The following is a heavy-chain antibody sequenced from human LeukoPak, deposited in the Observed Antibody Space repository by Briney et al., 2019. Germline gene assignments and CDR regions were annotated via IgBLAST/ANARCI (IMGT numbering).Heavy chain of an antibody. V-gene: IGHV3-30*18. D-gene: IGHD3-10*01. CDR2: ISDDGSNI. CDR1: GFTFSNFG. J-gene: IGHJ4*02. Sequence: GGSLRLSCAASGFTFSNFGMHWVRQAPGKGLEWVAVISDDGSNIHYADSVKGRFTISRDNFRNTLFLQASSLRGEDTAVYYCAKDRIEWFGELLSSFDFWGQGTLVTVSS. CDR3: AKDRIEWFGELLSSFDF.